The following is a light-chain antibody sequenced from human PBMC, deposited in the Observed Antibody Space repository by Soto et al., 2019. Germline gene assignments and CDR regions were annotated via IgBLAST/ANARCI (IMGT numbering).Light chain of an antibody. CDR3: QQSYDMPWT. V-gene: IGKV1-39*01. CDR2: AAY. J-gene: IGKJ1*01. CDR1: QSISTY. Sequence: DIHFTQSPSSLSASVGDTVTITCRASQSISTYLTWYQQKPGKAPKLLIYAAYTLQSGVPSRFSGSGSGTDFTLTISSLQPEDFAAYYCQQSYDMPWTFGQGTKVDIK.